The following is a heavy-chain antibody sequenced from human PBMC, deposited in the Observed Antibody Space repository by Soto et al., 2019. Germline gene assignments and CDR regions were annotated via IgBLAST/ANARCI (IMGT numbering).Heavy chain of an antibody. CDR2: TYPGDSDT. CDR3: ALRNGYSYGSYFDY. V-gene: IGHV5-51*01. Sequence: TYPGDSDTRYSPSFQGQVTISADKSISTAYLQWSSLKASDTAMYYCALRNGYSYGSYFDYWGQGTLVTVSS. J-gene: IGHJ4*02. D-gene: IGHD5-18*01.